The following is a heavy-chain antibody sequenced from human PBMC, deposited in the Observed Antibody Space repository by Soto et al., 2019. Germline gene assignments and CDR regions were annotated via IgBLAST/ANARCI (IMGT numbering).Heavy chain of an antibody. CDR1: GGSISGGAYY. CDR3: AREESDFRGPNWFDP. Sequence: SETLSLTCTVSGGSISGGAYYWSWIRQHPGKGLEWIGYIFYTGSTFYNPSLKSRVAISVDTSKNQFSLKLNSVTAADTAVYYCAREESDFRGPNWFDPRGQGTLVTVSS. V-gene: IGHV4-31*03. J-gene: IGHJ5*02. D-gene: IGHD3-3*01. CDR2: IFYTGST.